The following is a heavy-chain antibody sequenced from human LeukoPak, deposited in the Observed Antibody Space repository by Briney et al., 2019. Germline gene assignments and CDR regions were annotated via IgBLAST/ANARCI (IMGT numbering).Heavy chain of an antibody. CDR2: INQDGGET. V-gene: IGHV3-7*01. CDR1: GFTSSNHW. J-gene: IGHJ4*02. CDR3: ARVTSGLDY. Sequence: GGSLRLSCVVSGFTSSNHWMSWVRQAPGKGLEWVANINQDGGETYYVDSVKGRFTLSRDNAKNSLFLQMSSLRAEDTAVYYCARVTSGLDYWGQGILVTVSS.